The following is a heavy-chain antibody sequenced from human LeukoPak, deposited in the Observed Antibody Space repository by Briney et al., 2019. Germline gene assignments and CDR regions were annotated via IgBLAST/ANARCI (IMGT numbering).Heavy chain of an antibody. V-gene: IGHV3-53*01. CDR2: IYSGGNI. CDR3: PSRHCSGGGCYFAGADPFDY. Sequence: GGFLRLSCAASGFTVSSTYMSWVRQAPGKGLEWVSVIYSGGNIYYIDSVKGRFTISRDTSKNTLYLQMNSLRAEDTAVYYCPSRHCSGGGCYFAGADPFDYWGQGTLVTVSS. CDR1: GFTVSSTY. D-gene: IGHD2-15*01. J-gene: IGHJ4*02.